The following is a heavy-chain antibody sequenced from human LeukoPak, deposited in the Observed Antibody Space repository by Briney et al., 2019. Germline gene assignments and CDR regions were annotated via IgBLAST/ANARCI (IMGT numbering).Heavy chain of an antibody. Sequence: KTGGSLRLSCAASGFTFSDYYMSWIRQAPGKGLEWVSYISSSGSTIYYADSVKGRFTISRDNAKNSLYLQMNSLRAEDTAVYYCAGAGRTYSLDAFDIWGQGTMVTVSS. CDR3: AGAGRTYSLDAFDI. J-gene: IGHJ3*02. V-gene: IGHV3-11*04. D-gene: IGHD3-10*01. CDR2: ISSSGSTI. CDR1: GFTFSDYY.